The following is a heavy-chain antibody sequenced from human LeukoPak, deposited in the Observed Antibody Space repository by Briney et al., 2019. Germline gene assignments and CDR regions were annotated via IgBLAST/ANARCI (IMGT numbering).Heavy chain of an antibody. V-gene: IGHV1-2*02. D-gene: IGHD2-8*01. CDR3: ARVTCTKGACYPVRNFDY. J-gene: IGHJ4*02. Sequence: GASVKVCCNASGYTLTDYYLHWVGRAPGQGLEWMGWINPNRGATGYAQNLQGTVTMARDTSTTTAYMELTSLKSNDTDVYYCARVTCTKGACYPVRNFDYWGQGILLTVSS. CDR1: GYTLTDYY. CDR2: INPNRGAT.